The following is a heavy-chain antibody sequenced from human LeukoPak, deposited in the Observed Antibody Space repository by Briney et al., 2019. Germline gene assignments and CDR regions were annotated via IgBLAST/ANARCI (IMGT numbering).Heavy chain of an antibody. CDR3: ARGVNSSNWYLFDY. CDR1: GFTFSAYA. CDR2: ISYDGSNK. D-gene: IGHD6-13*01. Sequence: GGSLRLSCAASGFTFSAYAMHWVRQAPGKGLEWVAVISYDGSNKYYADSVKGRFTISRDNSKNTLYLQMNSLRAEDTAVYYCARGVNSSNWYLFDYWGQGTLVTVSS. V-gene: IGHV3-30-3*01. J-gene: IGHJ4*02.